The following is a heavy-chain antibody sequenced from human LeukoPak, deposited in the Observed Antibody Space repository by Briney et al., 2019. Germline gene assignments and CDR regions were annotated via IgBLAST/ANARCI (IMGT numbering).Heavy chain of an antibody. Sequence: GESLKISCKGSGYSFTSYWIGWVRQMPGKGLGWMGIIYSGDSDTRYSPSFQGQVTIQADKPISTAYLQWSSLRAEDTAVYYCASNRARGPAVDAFDIWGQGTMVTVSS. D-gene: IGHD2-2*01. J-gene: IGHJ3*02. CDR2: IYSGDSDT. V-gene: IGHV5-51*04. CDR1: GYSFTSYW. CDR3: ASNRARGPAVDAFDI.